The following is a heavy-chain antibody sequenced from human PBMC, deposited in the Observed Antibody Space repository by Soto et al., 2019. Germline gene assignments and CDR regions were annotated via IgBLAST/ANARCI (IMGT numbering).Heavy chain of an antibody. V-gene: IGHV1-8*01. CDR3: ARTPRQELIDF. CDR1: GYTFTTYD. Sequence: ASVTVSCTASGYTFTTYDINWVRQATGQGLEWLGWMNPISGKTGYAQEFQGRVTMTRDTSISTAYMELSSLKSDDTAVYYCARTPRQELIDFWGPGTQVTVSS. J-gene: IGHJ4*02. CDR2: MNPISGKT. D-gene: IGHD3-10*01.